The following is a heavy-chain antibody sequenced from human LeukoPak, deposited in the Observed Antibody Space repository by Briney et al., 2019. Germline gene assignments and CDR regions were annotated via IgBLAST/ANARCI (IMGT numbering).Heavy chain of an antibody. J-gene: IGHJ4*02. CDR3: AKVQSGSYYVLDY. D-gene: IGHD1-26*01. V-gene: IGHV3-9*01. Sequence: GRSLRLSCAASGFTFDDYAMHWVRQAPGRGLEWVSGISWNSGSIGYADSVKGRFTISRDNAKNSLYLQMNSLRAEDTALYYCAKVQSGSYYVLDYWGQGTLVTVSS. CDR2: ISWNSGSI. CDR1: GFTFDDYA.